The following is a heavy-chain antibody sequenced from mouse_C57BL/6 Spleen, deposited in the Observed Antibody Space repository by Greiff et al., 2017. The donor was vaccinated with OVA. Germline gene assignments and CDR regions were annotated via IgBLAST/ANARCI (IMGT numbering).Heavy chain of an antibody. CDR1: GFSLTSYG. Sequence: VQLQQSGPGLVQPSQSLSITCTVSGFSLTSYGVHWVRQSPGKGLEWLGVIWSGGSTDYNAAFISRLSISKDNSKSQVFFKMNSLQADDTAIYYCARNPPPSDYFDYWGQGTTLTVSS. D-gene: IGHD6-1*01. CDR2: IWSGGST. CDR3: ARNPPPSDYFDY. J-gene: IGHJ2*01. V-gene: IGHV2-2*01.